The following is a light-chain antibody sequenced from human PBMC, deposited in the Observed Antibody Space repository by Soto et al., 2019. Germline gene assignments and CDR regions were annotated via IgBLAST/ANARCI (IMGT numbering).Light chain of an antibody. J-gene: IGKJ4*01. V-gene: IGKV1-33*01. CDR2: DAS. Sequence: DIQMTQSPSSLSASVGDRVTITCQARQAISNYLSWYQQKPGKAPQLLIYDASNLETGVPSRFSGSGSGTDFTFTISSLQPEDIETYYCQQYDNLPLTFGGGTKVEIK. CDR3: QQYDNLPLT. CDR1: QAISNY.